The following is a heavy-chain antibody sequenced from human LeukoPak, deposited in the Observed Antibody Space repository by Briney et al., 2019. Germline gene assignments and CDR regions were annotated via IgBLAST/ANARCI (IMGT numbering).Heavy chain of an antibody. CDR2: IKQDGSQK. J-gene: IGHJ4*02. V-gene: IGHV3-7*01. Sequence: PGGSLRLSCAASGFTFSRYLMSWLRQAPGKGLEGVAKIKQDGSQKYYLDSVKGRFTISRDNAKKSLYLQMNSLRAEHTAVYYCARDPEWELPLGDWGQGTLVTVSS. CDR3: ARDPEWELPLGD. CDR1: GFTFSRYL. D-gene: IGHD1-26*01.